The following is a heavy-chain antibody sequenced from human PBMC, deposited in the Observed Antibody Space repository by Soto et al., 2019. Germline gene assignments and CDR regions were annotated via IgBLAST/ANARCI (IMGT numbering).Heavy chain of an antibody. V-gene: IGHV4-38-2*01. CDR2: IFHSGTT. Sequence: PSETLSLTCAVSGYSIRRGYNWGWIRQPPGKGLEWIASIFHSGTTFYNPSLRSRVTISVDTSRNEFSLNLSSVTAADTAVYFCTRGGARGLPYPWGQGTLVTLSS. J-gene: IGHJ5*02. CDR1: GYSIRRGYN. D-gene: IGHD3-10*01. CDR3: TRGGARGLPYP.